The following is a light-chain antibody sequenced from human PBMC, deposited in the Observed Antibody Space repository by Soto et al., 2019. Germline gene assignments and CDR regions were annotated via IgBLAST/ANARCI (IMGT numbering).Light chain of an antibody. CDR3: QKSNIAPFT. V-gene: IGKV1-27*01. Sequence: DIQMTQSPSSLSASVGDRVTITCRASQGISNYLAWYQQKPGKVPKLLIYGASTLKLVVPSRFSGSGSGTEFTLTISSLQPADVATYCCQKSNIAPFTFGHATKLDIK. J-gene: IGKJ3*01. CDR2: GAS. CDR1: QGISNY.